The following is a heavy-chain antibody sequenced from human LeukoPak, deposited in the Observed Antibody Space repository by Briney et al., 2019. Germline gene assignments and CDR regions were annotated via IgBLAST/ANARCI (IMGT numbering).Heavy chain of an antibody. D-gene: IGHD4-23*01. CDR3: ARPSYGGNPYDAFDI. CDR1: GYTFTSYG. J-gene: IGHJ3*02. CDR2: IIPIFGTA. V-gene: IGHV1-69*13. Sequence: SVKVSCKASGYTFTSYGISWVRQAPGQGLQWMGGIIPIFGTANYAQKFQGRVTITADESTSTAYMELSSLRSEDTAVYYCARPSYGGNPYDAFDIWGQGTMVTVSS.